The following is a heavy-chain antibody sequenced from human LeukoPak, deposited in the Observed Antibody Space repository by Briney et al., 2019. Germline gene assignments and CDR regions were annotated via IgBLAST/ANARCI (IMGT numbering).Heavy chain of an antibody. Sequence: SETLSLTCTVSGGSISSSSYYWGWIRQPPGKGLEWIGSIYYSGSTYYNPSLTSRVTISVDTSKNQFSLKLSSVTAADTAVYYCARDFSRDYFDYWGQGTLVTVSS. J-gene: IGHJ4*02. V-gene: IGHV4-39*07. CDR1: GGSISSSSYY. D-gene: IGHD2/OR15-2a*01. CDR3: ARDFSRDYFDY. CDR2: IYYSGST.